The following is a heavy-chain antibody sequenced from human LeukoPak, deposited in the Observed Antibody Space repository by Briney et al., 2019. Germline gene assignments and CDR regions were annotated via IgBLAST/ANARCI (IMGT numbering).Heavy chain of an antibody. V-gene: IGHV3-48*02. CDR2: ISSSSSTI. D-gene: IGHD1-26*01. CDR3: GGGGGVGAKY. J-gene: IGHJ4*02. Sequence: GGSLRLSCAASGFTFSSYSMNWVRQAPGKGLEWVSYISSSSSTIYYADSVKGRFTISRDNSNNTLYLQMNRLREEDTAVYYCGGGGGVGAKYWGQGTLVTVSS. CDR1: GFTFSSYS.